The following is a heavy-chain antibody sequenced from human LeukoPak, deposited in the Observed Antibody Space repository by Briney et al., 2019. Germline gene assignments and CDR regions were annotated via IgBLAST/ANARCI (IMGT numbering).Heavy chain of an antibody. CDR1: GFTFSSYW. Sequence: GGSLRLSCAASGFTFSSYWMHWVRQAPGKGLVWVSRINSDGSSTSYADSVKGRSTISRDNAKNTLYLQMNSLRAEDTAVYYCARVHCSGGSCSLGVDYWGQGTLVTVSS. J-gene: IGHJ4*02. CDR3: ARVHCSGGSCSLGVDY. CDR2: INSDGSST. D-gene: IGHD2-15*01. V-gene: IGHV3-74*01.